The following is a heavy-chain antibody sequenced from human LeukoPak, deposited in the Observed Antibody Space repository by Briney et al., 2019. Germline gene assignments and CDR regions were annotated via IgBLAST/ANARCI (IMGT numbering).Heavy chain of an antibody. CDR2: IHPSGGNK. Sequence: GGSLRLSCAASGFTFSNNGMAWVRQAPGKGLEWVSSIHPSGGNKHYADSVKCRFTISRDNSKNMLILQMNSLRVEDTAIYYCAKALYDSPLAGDPWGQGILVTVSS. D-gene: IGHD3-22*01. CDR3: AKALYDSPLAGDP. CDR1: GFTFSNNG. V-gene: IGHV3-23*01. J-gene: IGHJ5*02.